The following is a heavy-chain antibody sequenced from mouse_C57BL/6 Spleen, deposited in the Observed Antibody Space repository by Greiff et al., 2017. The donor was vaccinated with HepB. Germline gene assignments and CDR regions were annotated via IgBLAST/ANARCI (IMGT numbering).Heavy chain of an antibody. CDR1: GYTFTSYW. V-gene: IGHV1-59*01. J-gene: IGHJ3*01. Sequence: VQLQQSGAELVRPGTSVKLSCKASGYTFTSYWMHWVKQRPGQGLEWIGVIDPSDSYTNYNQKFKGKATLTADTSSSTAYMQLSSLTSEDSAVYYCARSGYYGPLFAYWGQGTLVTVSA. CDR2: IDPSDSYT. D-gene: IGHD1-1*01. CDR3: ARSGYYGPLFAY.